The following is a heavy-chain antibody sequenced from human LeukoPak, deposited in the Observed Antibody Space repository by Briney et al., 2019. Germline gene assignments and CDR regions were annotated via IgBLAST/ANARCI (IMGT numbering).Heavy chain of an antibody. CDR3: MCWGTDNH. CDR1: GLTFRSYW. J-gene: IGHJ4*02. Sequence: GGSLRLSCTFSGLTFRSYWMNWVRQAPGKGLEWVANINPGGNEIRSVDSVKGRSIISRDNAKNSLDLQMSSLKVEDTAVYYCMCWGTDNHWGQGILVTVSS. CDR2: INPGGNEI. D-gene: IGHD7-27*01. V-gene: IGHV3-7*01.